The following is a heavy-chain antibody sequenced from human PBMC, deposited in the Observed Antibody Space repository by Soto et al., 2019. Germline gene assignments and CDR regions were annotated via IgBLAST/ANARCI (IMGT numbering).Heavy chain of an antibody. V-gene: IGHV1-46*03. D-gene: IGHD2-2*01. Sequence: ASVKVSCKASGYTFTSHYMHWVRQAPGQGLEWMGIINPSGGTTSYAQKFQGRVTMTRDTSTSTVYVEVSSLRSGDSAVYYCFRDVVVPAAGYMDVWGKGTPVTVSS. CDR1: GYTFTSHY. J-gene: IGHJ6*03. CDR2: INPSGGTT. CDR3: FRDVVVPAAGYMDV.